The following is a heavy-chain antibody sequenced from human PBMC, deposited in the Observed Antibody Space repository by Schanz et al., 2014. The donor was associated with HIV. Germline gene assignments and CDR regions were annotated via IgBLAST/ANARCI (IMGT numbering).Heavy chain of an antibody. D-gene: IGHD3-10*01. V-gene: IGHV1-18*01. Sequence: QVQLVQSGAEVQKPGSSVKVSCEASGGTFSNYAISWLRQAPGQGLEWMAWISASSGDTQFAQKFQERVTMTTDTSTDVAYMELKNLRSDDTAVYFCAIDYYKTRAGVAFDFWGQGTLVVVSS. J-gene: IGHJ3*01. CDR2: ISASSGDT. CDR3: AIDYYKTRAGVAFDF. CDR1: GGTFSNYA.